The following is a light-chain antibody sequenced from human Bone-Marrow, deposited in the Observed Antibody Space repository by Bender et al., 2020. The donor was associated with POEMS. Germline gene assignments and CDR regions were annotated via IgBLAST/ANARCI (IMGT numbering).Light chain of an antibody. CDR2: QDS. CDR3: QAWHSNVFYD. CDR1: DLGDKF. Sequence: SYDLTQPPSLSVSPGQTATITCSGRDLGDKFVSWYQQKPGQSPVMVVYQDSQRPSGIPERFSGSNSGNTATLTISGTQAADEAEYYCQAWHSNVFYDFGSGTKVTVL. V-gene: IGLV3-1*01. J-gene: IGLJ1*01.